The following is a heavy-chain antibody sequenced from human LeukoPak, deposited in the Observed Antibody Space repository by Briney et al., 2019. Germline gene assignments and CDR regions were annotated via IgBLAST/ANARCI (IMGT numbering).Heavy chain of an antibody. CDR2: ISGSGGST. CDR1: GFTFSTYA. J-gene: IGHJ4*02. V-gene: IGHV3-23*01. CDR3: AKAPTRGPTPYYFDY. Sequence: GGSLRLSCAASGFTFSTYAMHWVRQAPGKGLEWVSAISGSGGSTYYADSVKGRFTISRDNSKNTLYLQMNSLRAEDTAVYYCAKAPTRGPTPYYFDYWGQGTLVTVSS.